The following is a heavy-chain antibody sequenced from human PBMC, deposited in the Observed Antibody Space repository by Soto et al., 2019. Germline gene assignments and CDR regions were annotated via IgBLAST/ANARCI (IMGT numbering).Heavy chain of an antibody. J-gene: IGHJ5*02. V-gene: IGHV3-23*01. CDR1: GFTSTHDA. Sequence: PGGSLRLSCAASGFTSTHDAMSWVRRAPGKGLEWVSTISSSGDNTYYAASVRGRSSISRDNSKNTVSLQMNSLRADDTAVYYCAKKISEFWSPIDLWGQGTLVTVSS. CDR3: AKKISEFWSPIDL. CDR2: ISSSGDNT. D-gene: IGHD3-3*01.